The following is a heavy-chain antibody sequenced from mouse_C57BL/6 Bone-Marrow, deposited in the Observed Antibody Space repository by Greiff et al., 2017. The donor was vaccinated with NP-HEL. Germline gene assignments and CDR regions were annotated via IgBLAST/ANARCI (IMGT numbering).Heavy chain of an antibody. D-gene: IGHD2-2*01. CDR1: GFTFSSYA. Sequence: EVKLMESGEGLVKPGGSLKLSCAASGFTFSSYAMSWVRQTPEKRLEWVAYISSGGDYIYYADTVKGRFTISRDNARNTLYLQMSSLKSEDTAMYYCTRVWLLLYAMDYWGQGTSVTVSS. CDR3: TRVWLLLYAMDY. V-gene: IGHV5-9-1*02. CDR2: ISSGGDYI. J-gene: IGHJ4*01.